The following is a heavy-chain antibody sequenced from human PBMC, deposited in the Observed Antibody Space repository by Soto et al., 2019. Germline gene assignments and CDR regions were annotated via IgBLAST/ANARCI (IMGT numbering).Heavy chain of an antibody. J-gene: IGHJ4*02. Sequence: EVQLLESGGGLVQPGGSLRLSCAASGFTFSSYGMSWVRQAPGGGLGWVSGISGSGGSTYYADSVKGRFTISRDNSKNTLYLQMYSLRAEDTAVYYCAKTGPGSSYGYYFDSWGQGTLVTVSS. CDR2: ISGSGGST. D-gene: IGHD5-18*01. V-gene: IGHV3-23*01. CDR3: AKTGPGSSYGYYFDS. CDR1: GFTFSSYG.